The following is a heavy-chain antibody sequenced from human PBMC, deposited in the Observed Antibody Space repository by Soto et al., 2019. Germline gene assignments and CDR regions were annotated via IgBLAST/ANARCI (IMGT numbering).Heavy chain of an antibody. CDR3: ARAGGYDSCDY. CDR2: IYHSGST. V-gene: IGHV4-38-2*01. J-gene: IGHJ4*02. Sequence: SETLSFTCAVSGYSISSGYYWGWIRQPPGKGLEWIGSIYHSGSTYYNPSLKSRVTISVDTSKNQFSLKLSSVTAADTAVYYCARAGGYDSCDYWGQGTLVTVSS. D-gene: IGHD5-12*01. CDR1: GYSISSGYY.